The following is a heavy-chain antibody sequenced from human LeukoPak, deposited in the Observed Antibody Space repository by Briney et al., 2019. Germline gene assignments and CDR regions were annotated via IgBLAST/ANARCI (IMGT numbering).Heavy chain of an antibody. CDR2: IYYSGYT. V-gene: IGHV4-28*01. CDR3: ARTYSGYDSYYYYGMDV. D-gene: IGHD5-12*01. CDR1: GYSISSNNW. Sequence: SDTLSLTCAVSGYSISSNNWWGWIRQPPGKGLEWIGCIYYSGYTYYNPSLKSRVTMSVDTSKNQFSLKLSSVTAVDTAVYYCARTYSGYDSYYYYGMDVWGQGTTVTVSS. J-gene: IGHJ6*02.